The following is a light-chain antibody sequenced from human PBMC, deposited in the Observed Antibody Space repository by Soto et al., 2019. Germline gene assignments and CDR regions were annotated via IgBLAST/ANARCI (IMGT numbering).Light chain of an antibody. CDR2: RNN. CDR1: SSNIGSNY. V-gene: IGLV1-47*01. CDR3: AAWDDSLSGRGV. Sequence: QSVLTQPPSASGTPGQRVTISCSGRSSNIGSNYVYWYQQLPGTAPKLLIYRNNQRPSGVPDRFSGSKSGPSASLAISGLRSEDEADYYCAAWDDSLSGRGVFGGGTKLTVL. J-gene: IGLJ3*02.